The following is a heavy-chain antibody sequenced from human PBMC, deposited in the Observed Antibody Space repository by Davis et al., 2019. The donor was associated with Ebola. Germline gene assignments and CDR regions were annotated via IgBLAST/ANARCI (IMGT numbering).Heavy chain of an antibody. Sequence: SETLSLTCTVSGGSISSYYWSWIRQPPGKGLEWIGYIYYSGSTYYDPSLKSRVTISVDTSKNQFSLKLSSVTAADTAVYYCARHVYDSSGYGWFDPWGQGTLVTVSS. V-gene: IGHV4-59*08. CDR3: ARHVYDSSGYGWFDP. D-gene: IGHD3-22*01. J-gene: IGHJ5*02. CDR1: GGSISSYY. CDR2: IYYSGST.